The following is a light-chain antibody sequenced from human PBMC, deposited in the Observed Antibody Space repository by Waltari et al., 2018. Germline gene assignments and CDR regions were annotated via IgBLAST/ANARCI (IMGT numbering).Light chain of an antibody. Sequence: QSALTQPPSASGSPGESVTISCTGTNSDIGLYNYVPWYQQHPGKAPKLMIYEVTKRPSGVPDRFSGSKSGNTASLTVSGLQTDDEADYFCSSFAGSNNVFGSGTKVTVL. V-gene: IGLV2-8*01. CDR2: EVT. CDR3: SSFAGSNNV. J-gene: IGLJ1*01. CDR1: NSDIGLYNY.